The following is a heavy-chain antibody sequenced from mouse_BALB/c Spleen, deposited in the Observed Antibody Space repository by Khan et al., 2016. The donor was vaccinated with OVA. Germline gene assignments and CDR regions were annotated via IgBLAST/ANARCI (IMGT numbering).Heavy chain of an antibody. J-gene: IGHJ3*01. Sequence: QVQLKQSGAELARPGASVKMSCKASGYTLTSYTIHWIKKRPGQGLEWIGYINPSNGYTNYNQNFKDKATLTTDKSSTTAYLQLSSLTSDDSAVYNCVRDGAYHRNDGWFAYWGQGTLVTVSA. V-gene: IGHV1-4*01. CDR3: VRDGAYHRNDGWFAY. CDR2: INPSNGYT. D-gene: IGHD2-14*01. CDR1: GYTLTSYT.